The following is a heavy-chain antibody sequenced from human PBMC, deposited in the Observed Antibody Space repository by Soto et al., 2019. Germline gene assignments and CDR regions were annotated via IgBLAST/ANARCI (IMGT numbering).Heavy chain of an antibody. CDR1: GGSISSGGYS. Sequence: SETLSLTCAVSGGSISSGGYSWSWIRQPPGKGLEWIGYIYHSGSTYYNPSLKSRVTISVDRSKNQFSLKLSSVTAADTAVYYCARDLQGGSGWSVFDYWGQGTLVTVSS. J-gene: IGHJ4*02. CDR2: IYHSGST. V-gene: IGHV4-30-2*01. CDR3: ARDLQGGSGWSVFDY. D-gene: IGHD6-19*01.